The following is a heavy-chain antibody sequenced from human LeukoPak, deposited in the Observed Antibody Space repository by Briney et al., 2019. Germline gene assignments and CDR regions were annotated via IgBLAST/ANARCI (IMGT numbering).Heavy chain of an antibody. CDR2: ISAYNGNT. CDR3: ARRGTVGTTHFYH. CDR1: GYTFTTYG. Sequence: GASVKVSCKASGYTFTTYGISWVRQAPRQGLEWMGWISAYNGNTNYAQKLQGRVTMTTDTSTSTAYMELGSLRSDDTAMYYCARRGTVGTTHFYHWGQGTLVTVSS. D-gene: IGHD1-26*01. J-gene: IGHJ1*01. V-gene: IGHV1-18*01.